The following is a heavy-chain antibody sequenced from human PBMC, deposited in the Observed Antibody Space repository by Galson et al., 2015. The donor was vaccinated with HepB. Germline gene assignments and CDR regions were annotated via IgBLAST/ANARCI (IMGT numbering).Heavy chain of an antibody. J-gene: IGHJ4*02. CDR3: ARDLRPTNFGVFTLDY. V-gene: IGHV1-2*06. CDR2: IHPNGGAT. Sequence: SVKVSCKGSGFTFIGYHIHWVRQAPGQGLEWLGRIHPNGGATTYAQKFQGRVTLTRTTSSKTAYMELTSLKPDDSAVYYCARDLRPTNFGVFTLDYWGQGSLVTVSS. D-gene: IGHD3-3*01. CDR1: GFTFIGYH.